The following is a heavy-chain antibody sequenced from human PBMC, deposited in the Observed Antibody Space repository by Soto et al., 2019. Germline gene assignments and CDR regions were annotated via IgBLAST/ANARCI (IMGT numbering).Heavy chain of an antibody. D-gene: IGHD5-12*01. CDR1: GFTFSSYG. CDR3: ARDSGIVATILQDLDY. Sequence: GSLRLSCAASGFTFSSYGMHWVRQAPGKGLEWVAVIWYDGSNKYYADSVKGRFTISRDNSKNTLYLQMNSLRAEDTAVYYCARDSGIVATILQDLDYWGQGTLVTVSS. V-gene: IGHV3-33*01. J-gene: IGHJ4*02. CDR2: IWYDGSNK.